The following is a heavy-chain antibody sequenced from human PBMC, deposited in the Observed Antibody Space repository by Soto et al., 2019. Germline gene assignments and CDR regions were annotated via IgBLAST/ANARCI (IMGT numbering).Heavy chain of an antibody. J-gene: IGHJ6*02. V-gene: IGHV5-10-1*01. CDR1: GYSFTSYW. D-gene: IGHD2-2*01. Sequence: PGESLKISCKGSGYSFTSYWISWVRQMPGKGLEWMGRIDPSDSYTNYSPSFQGHVTISADKSISTAYLQWSSLKASDTAMYYCARPGVVVPAALYYYYGMDVWGQGTTVTVSS. CDR3: ARPGVVVPAALYYYYGMDV. CDR2: IDPSDSYT.